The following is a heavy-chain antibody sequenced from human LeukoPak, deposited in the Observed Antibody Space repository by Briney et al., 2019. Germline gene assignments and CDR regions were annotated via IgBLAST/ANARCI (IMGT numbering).Heavy chain of an antibody. J-gene: IGHJ3*02. CDR3: ARARNYYDSSGYYYEGDAFDI. CDR1: GGSISSSSYY. D-gene: IGHD3-22*01. V-gene: IGHV4-39*07. Sequence: SETLSLTCTVSGGSISSSSYYWGWIRQPPGKGLEWIGNIYYTGNIYYNPSLNSRVTVSVDTSKNQFSLQLESMTVADTAVYYCARARNYYDSSGYYYEGDAFDIWGQGTMVTVSS. CDR2: IYYTGNI.